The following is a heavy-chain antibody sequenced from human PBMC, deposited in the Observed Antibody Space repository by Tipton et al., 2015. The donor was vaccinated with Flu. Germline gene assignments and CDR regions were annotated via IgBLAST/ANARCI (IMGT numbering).Heavy chain of an antibody. D-gene: IGHD2-15*01. CDR2: INSDGSST. J-gene: IGHJ4*02. CDR1: GFTFSSYW. CDR3: ARDRISSWVVGY. Sequence: SLRLSCAASGFTFSSYWMHWVRQAPGKGLVWVSRINSDGSSTSYADSVKGRFTISRDNAKNTLYLQMNSLGAEDTAVYYCARDRISSWVVGYWGPGSLGTVSS. V-gene: IGHV3-74*01.